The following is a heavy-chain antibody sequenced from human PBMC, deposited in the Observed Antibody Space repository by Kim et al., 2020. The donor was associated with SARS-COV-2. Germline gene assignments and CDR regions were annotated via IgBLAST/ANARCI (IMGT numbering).Heavy chain of an antibody. V-gene: IGHV3-48*02. CDR3: ARVRSFAGAFDI. D-gene: IGHD3-16*01. J-gene: IGHJ3*02. Sequence: YADSVKDRFTISRDNAKNSLYVQMNSLRDEDTAVYYWARVRSFAGAFDIWGQGTKVTVSS.